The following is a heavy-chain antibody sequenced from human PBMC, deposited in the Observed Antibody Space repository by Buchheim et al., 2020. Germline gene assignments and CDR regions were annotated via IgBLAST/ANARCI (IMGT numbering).Heavy chain of an antibody. CDR3: AREGYTSGWYFEDY. Sequence: EVQLVESGGGLVQAGGSLRLSCAASGFTFRSYWMHWVRHVPGKGLVWVSRINNDGSSTIYAESVKGRFTISRDNAKNTLYLEMNSLRAEDTALYYCAREGYTSGWYFEDYWGQGTL. V-gene: IGHV3-74*01. CDR2: INNDGSST. CDR1: GFTFRSYW. J-gene: IGHJ4*02. D-gene: IGHD6-19*01.